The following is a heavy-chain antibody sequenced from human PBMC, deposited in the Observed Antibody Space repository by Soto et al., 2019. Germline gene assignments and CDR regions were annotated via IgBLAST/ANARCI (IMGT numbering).Heavy chain of an antibody. CDR2: IYPDDADT. CDR3: ARSIYGTGGYYSDY. D-gene: IGHD3-10*01. J-gene: IGHJ4*02. CDR1: GSTLTNYF. V-gene: IGHV5-51*01. Sequence: ESVKISCAPSGSTLTNYFIAWVRQMSGKGLEWVGVIYPDDADTTYGPTFQGQVTISADKSLNTAYLQWSSLEVSDTAMYFCARSIYGTGGYYSDYWGQGTPVTVPS.